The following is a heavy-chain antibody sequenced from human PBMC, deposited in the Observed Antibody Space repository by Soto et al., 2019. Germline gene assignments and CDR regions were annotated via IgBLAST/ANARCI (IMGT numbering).Heavy chain of an antibody. Sequence: GGSLRLSCAASGFIFSDYYMTWIRQAPGKGLEWVSHISTSGITISYADSVEGRFTISRDNANNPVYLQMDSLRADDTAVYYCARGNRGFGFWFDSWGQGTPVTVSS. J-gene: IGHJ5*01. D-gene: IGHD3-16*01. CDR3: ARGNRGFGFWFDS. V-gene: IGHV3-11*01. CDR1: GFIFSDYY. CDR2: ISTSGITI.